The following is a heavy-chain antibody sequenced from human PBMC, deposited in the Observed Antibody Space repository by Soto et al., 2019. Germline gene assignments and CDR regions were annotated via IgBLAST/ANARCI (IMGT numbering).Heavy chain of an antibody. CDR2: IKSKTDAETT. V-gene: IGHV3-15*01. CDR3: TTLYQGISN. J-gene: IGHJ4*02. CDR1: GFTFSNAW. D-gene: IGHD1-20*01. Sequence: EVQLVESGGGLVKPGGSLRLSCAASGFTFSNAWMSWVRQAPGQGLEWVGRIKSKTDAETTDYAAPVKGRFTISRDDPKNALYLQMNSLKTEDTAVYYCTTLYQGISNWGQGTLVTVSS.